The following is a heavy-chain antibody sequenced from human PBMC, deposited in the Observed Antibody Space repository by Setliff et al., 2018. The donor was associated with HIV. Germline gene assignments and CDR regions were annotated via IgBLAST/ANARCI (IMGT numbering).Heavy chain of an antibody. CDR1: AFTFSDYY. CDR3: AKNRNRYYYDNSGYPDY. CDR2: ISSSGRTL. V-gene: IGHV3-11*01. J-gene: IGHJ4*02. Sequence: GGSLRLSCAASAFTFSDYYMSWIRQAPGKGLEWVSYISSSGRTLYYADSVKGRFTISRDNSKNTLYLQMNSLRAEDTAVYYCAKNRNRYYYDNSGYPDYWGQGTLVTVSS. D-gene: IGHD3-22*01.